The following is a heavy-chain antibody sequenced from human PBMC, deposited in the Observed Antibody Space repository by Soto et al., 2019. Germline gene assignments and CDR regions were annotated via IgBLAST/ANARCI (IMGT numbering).Heavy chain of an antibody. D-gene: IGHD3-10*01. J-gene: IGHJ6*03. CDR2: ISGTSGIT. Sequence: GGSLRLSCAASGFTFSSYAMNWVRQAPGKGLEWVSAISGTSGITYYADSVKGRFTISRDDSKNTLYLQMNSLRAGDTAVYYCAKDRSGPYYYYMDVWGKGTTVTVS. V-gene: IGHV3-23*01. CDR3: AKDRSGPYYYYMDV. CDR1: GFTFSSYA.